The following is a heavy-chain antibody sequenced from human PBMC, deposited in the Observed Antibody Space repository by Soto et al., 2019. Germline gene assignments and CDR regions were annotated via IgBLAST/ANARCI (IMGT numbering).Heavy chain of an antibody. D-gene: IGHD3-3*01. Sequence: QVHLQQWGAGLLKPSETLSLTCAVYGGSVNGYYWNWIRQPPGKGLEWIGEINHTGGTHYNPSLKSRVTMSVYTSKNQFSLRLSSVTAADTAIYYCATRITVFGLLIPPFEPWGQRTQVTVSS. J-gene: IGHJ5*02. CDR2: INHTGGT. V-gene: IGHV4-34*02. CDR1: GGSVNGYY. CDR3: ATRITVFGLLIPPFEP.